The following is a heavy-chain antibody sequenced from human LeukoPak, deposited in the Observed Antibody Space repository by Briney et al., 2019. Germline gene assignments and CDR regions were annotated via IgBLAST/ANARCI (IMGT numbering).Heavy chain of an antibody. V-gene: IGHV1-8*01. CDR1: GYTFTSYD. Sequence: ASVKVSCQAAGYTFTSYDINWVRQATGQGLEWMGWMNPNSGNTGYAQKFQGRVTMTRNTSIRTAYMELRSLRSEDTAVYYCARWDDYYGSGSSKYYFDYWGQGTLVTVSS. J-gene: IGHJ4*02. CDR3: ARWDDYYGSGSSKYYFDY. D-gene: IGHD3-10*01. CDR2: MNPNSGNT.